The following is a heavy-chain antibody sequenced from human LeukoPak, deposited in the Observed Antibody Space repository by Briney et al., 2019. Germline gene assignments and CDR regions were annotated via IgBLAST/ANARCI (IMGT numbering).Heavy chain of an antibody. CDR3: ARAGQFISARPITFDY. D-gene: IGHD6-6*01. CDR2: IYYSGST. CDR1: GGSVSSDTYY. Sequence: PSETLSLTCTVSGGSVSSDTYYWCWIRQPPGKGLEWIGYIYYSGSTNSNPSLKSRVTISLDTSKNRFSLKLSSVTAANTAVYYCARAGQFISARPITFDYWGQGSLVTVSS. J-gene: IGHJ4*02. V-gene: IGHV4-61*01.